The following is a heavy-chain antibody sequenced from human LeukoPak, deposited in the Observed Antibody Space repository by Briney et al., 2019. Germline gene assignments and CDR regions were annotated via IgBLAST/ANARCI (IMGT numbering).Heavy chain of an antibody. J-gene: IGHJ6*02. Sequence: PGGSLRLSCGASGFTFSSDWMNWARQAPGKGLEGVASINHNGNVNYYVDSVKGRFTISRDNAKNSLYLQMSNLRAEDTAVYFCARGGGLDVWGQGATVTVSS. CDR2: INHNGNVN. D-gene: IGHD3-16*01. CDR1: GFTFSSDW. V-gene: IGHV3-7*03. CDR3: ARGGGLDV.